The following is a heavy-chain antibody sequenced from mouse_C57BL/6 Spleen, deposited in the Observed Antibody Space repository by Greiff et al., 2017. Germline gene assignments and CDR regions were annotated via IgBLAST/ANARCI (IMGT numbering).Heavy chain of an antibody. D-gene: IGHD1-1*01. Sequence: VQLQESGAELVRPGASVTLSCKASGYTFTDYEMHWVKQTPVHGLEWIGAIDPETGGTAYNQKFKGKAILTADKSSSTAYMELRSLTSEDSAVYYCTGYLSYYGSSYGFAYWGQGTLVTVSA. CDR2: IDPETGGT. V-gene: IGHV1-15*01. CDR3: TGYLSYYGSSYGFAY. J-gene: IGHJ3*01. CDR1: GYTFTDYE.